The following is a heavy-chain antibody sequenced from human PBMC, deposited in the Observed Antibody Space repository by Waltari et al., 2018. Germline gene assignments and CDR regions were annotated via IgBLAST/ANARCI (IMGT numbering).Heavy chain of an antibody. D-gene: IGHD6-19*01. Sequence: KPSETLSLSCDVSGGSLSGFHWTWIRQTPGKGLEWIGDVTLSGNTNSNPSLKGRITVSLDTSRRQLSLRVTAMTAADTGVYFCARSVAGVGMEYWGQGTPVTVSS. J-gene: IGHJ4*02. CDR1: GGSLSGFH. V-gene: IGHV4-34*10. CDR3: ARSVAGVGMEY. CDR2: VTLSGNT.